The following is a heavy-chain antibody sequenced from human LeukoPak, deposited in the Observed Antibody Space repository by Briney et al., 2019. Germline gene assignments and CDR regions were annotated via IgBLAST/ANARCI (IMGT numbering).Heavy chain of an antibody. CDR2: IYSGGST. CDR1: GFTVSSNY. CDR3: AKGTGDYTSSSLDY. D-gene: IGHD3/OR15-3a*01. V-gene: IGHV3-53*01. Sequence: GGSLRLSCAASGFTVSSNYMSWVRQAPGKGLEWVSVIYSGGSTYYADSVKGRFTISRDNSRNTLYLQMNNLRAEDTAVYYCAKGTGDYTSSSLDYWGQGTLVTVSS. J-gene: IGHJ4*02.